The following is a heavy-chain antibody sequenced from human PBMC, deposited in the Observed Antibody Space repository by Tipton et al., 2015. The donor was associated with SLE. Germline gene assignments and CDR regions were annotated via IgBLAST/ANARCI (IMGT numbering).Heavy chain of an antibody. Sequence: SGFTFSSYAMHWVRQAPGKGLEWVAVISNDGSNKYYVDSVQGRFTISRDNSKNTLYLQMNSLRAEDTAVYFCAGSRFLKWLCYIDYWGQGTQVTVSS. CDR2: ISNDGSNK. CDR3: AGSRFLKWLCYIDY. J-gene: IGHJ4*02. V-gene: IGHV3-30-3*02. D-gene: IGHD3-3*01. CDR1: GFTFSSYA.